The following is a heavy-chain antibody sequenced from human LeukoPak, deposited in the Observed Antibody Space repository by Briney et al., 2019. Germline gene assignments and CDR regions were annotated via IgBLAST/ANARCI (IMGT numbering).Heavy chain of an antibody. V-gene: IGHV3-64*04. CDR3: AKDLYGDYSSDY. Sequence: PGGSLRLSCSASGFTFSTSAMHWVRQAPGKRLEYVSAISSNGGSTYYADSVKGRFTISRDNSNNTLYLQMNSLRAEDTAVYYCAKDLYGDYSSDYWGQGTLVTVSS. CDR2: ISSNGGST. D-gene: IGHD4-17*01. CDR1: GFTFSTSA. J-gene: IGHJ4*02.